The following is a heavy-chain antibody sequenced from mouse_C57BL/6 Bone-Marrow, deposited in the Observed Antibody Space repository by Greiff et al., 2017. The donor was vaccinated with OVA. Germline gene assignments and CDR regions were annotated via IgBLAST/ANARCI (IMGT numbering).Heavy chain of an antibody. CDR1: GFSLTSYG. Sequence: VKLMESGPGLVQPSQSLSITCTVSGFSLTSYGVHWVRQSPGKGLEWLGVLWRGGSTDYNAAFISRLSISKDNSKRQVFLKMNSLQADDTAIDYCARSLRFDYWGQGTTLTVSS. CDR3: ARSLRFDY. J-gene: IGHJ2*01. CDR2: LWRGGST. V-gene: IGHV2-2*01. D-gene: IGHD1-1*01.